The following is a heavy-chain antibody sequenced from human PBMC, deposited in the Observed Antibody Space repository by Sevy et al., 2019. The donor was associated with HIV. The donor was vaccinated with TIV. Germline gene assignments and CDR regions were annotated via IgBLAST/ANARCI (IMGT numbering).Heavy chain of an antibody. CDR3: ARDVGYCSGGSCRYYYYGMDV. D-gene: IGHD2-15*01. Sequence: GGSLRLSCAASGFTVSSYAMHWVRQAPGKGLEWVAVISYDGSNKYYADSVKGRFTISGDNSKNTLYLQMNSLRAEDTAVYYCARDVGYCSGGSCRYYYYGMDVWGQGTTVTVSS. CDR1: GFTVSSYA. J-gene: IGHJ6*02. CDR2: ISYDGSNK. V-gene: IGHV3-30-3*01.